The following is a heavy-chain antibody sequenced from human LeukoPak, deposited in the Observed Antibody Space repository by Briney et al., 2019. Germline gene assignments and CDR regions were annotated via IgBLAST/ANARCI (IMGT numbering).Heavy chain of an antibody. D-gene: IGHD3-22*01. CDR2: ISGSADTA. Sequence: GGSLRLSCAASGFNFITYAMSWVRQAPGKGLEWVSVISGSADTAFYADSVKGRFTISRDNSKNTLYLQMNSLRAEDTAVYYCAKDRTYYYDSSGYSYFDYWGQGTLVTVSS. V-gene: IGHV3-23*01. CDR1: GFNFITYA. CDR3: AKDRTYYYDSSGYSYFDY. J-gene: IGHJ4*02.